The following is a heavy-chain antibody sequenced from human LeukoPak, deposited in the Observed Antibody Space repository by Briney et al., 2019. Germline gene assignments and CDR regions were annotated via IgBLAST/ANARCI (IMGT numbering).Heavy chain of an antibody. CDR1: GFTFNDYW. J-gene: IGHJ4*02. Sequence: GGSLRLSCAASGFTFNDYWMHWVRQAPGQGLVWVSRINTDGSRIYYADSVKGRFTISRDNSKNTLYLQMNSLRAEDTAVYYCAKDNYDILTGYSTPVYWGQGTLVTVSS. V-gene: IGHV3-74*01. D-gene: IGHD3-9*01. CDR2: INTDGSRI. CDR3: AKDNYDILTGYSTPVY.